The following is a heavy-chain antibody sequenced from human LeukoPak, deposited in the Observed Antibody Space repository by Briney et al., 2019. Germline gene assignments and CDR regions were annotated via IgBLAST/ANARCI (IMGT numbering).Heavy chain of an antibody. CDR2: IIPILGIA. J-gene: IGHJ4*02. D-gene: IGHD1-26*01. CDR3: ARSSGGSYYGYFDY. V-gene: IGHV1-69*04. CDR1: GGTFSSYA. Sequence: ASVKVSCKASGGTFSSYAISWVRQAPGQGLEWMGRIIPILGIANYAQKCQGRVTITADKSTSTAYMELSSLRSEDTAVYYCARSSGGSYYGYFDYWGQGTLVTVSS.